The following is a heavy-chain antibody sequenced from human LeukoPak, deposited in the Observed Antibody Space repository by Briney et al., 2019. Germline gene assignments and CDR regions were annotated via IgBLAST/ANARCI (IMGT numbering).Heavy chain of an antibody. V-gene: IGHV3-33*01. Sequence: PGGSLRLSCAASGFAFGSCGLHWVRQAPGKGLEWVAIIWYDGSNKHYADSVKGRFTISRDNSKNTLYLQMNSLRVEDTAVYYCARDGRGGRGYFYYYMDVWGKGTPVTVSS. CDR2: IWYDGSNK. D-gene: IGHD2-15*01. CDR1: GFAFGSCG. J-gene: IGHJ6*03. CDR3: ARDGRGGRGYFYYYMDV.